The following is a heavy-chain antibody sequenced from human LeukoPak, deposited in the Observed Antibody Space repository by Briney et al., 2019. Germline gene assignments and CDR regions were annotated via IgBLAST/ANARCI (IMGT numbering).Heavy chain of an antibody. CDR1: GFTFSSYE. J-gene: IGHJ4*02. CDR3: ARVSFDWIWIVDY. CDR2: ISSSGSTI. V-gene: IGHV3-48*03. Sequence: PGGSLRLSCAASGFTFSSYEMNWVRQAPGKGLEWVSYISSSGSTIYYADSVKGRFTISRDNAKNSLYLQMNSLRAEDTAVYYCARVSFDWIWIVDYWGQGTLVTVSS. D-gene: IGHD3-9*01.